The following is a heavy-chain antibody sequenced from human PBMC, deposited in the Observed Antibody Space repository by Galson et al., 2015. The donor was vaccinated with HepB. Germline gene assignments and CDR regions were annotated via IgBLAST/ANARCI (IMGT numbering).Heavy chain of an antibody. D-gene: IGHD3/OR15-3a*01. CDR3: ARDLTATVISGMVVSSGGFDI. CDR1: GGTFSNYT. CDR2: IIATLDIS. Sequence: SVKVSCKASGGTFSNYTISWVRQAPGQRLEWMGRIIATLDISNYAQRFQSRVAITADKSTSTAYMTLTSLIYDDTAVYYCARDLTATVISGMVVSSGGFDIWGQGTAVTVSS. V-gene: IGHV1-69*04. J-gene: IGHJ3*02.